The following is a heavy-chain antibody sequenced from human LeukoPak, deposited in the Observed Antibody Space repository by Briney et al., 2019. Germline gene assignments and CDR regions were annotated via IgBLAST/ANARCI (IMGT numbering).Heavy chain of an antibody. J-gene: IGHJ4*02. CDR1: GYTFTSYD. V-gene: IGHV1-8*01. CDR2: MNPNSGNT. D-gene: IGHD6-19*01. CDR3: ARPSSGWYYDFDY. Sequence: ASVKVPCKASGYTFTSYDINWVRQATGQGLEWMGWMNPNSGNTGYAQKFQGRVTMTRNTSISTAYMELSSLRSEDTAVYYCARPSSGWYYDFDYWGQGTLVTVSS.